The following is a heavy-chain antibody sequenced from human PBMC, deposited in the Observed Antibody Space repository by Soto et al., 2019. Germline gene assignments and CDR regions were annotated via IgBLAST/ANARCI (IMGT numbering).Heavy chain of an antibody. CDR2: IWSDGSNT. CDR3: ARDPMNGGDYFHHYSGMDV. CDR1: GFTFRTYG. Sequence: LRLSCSASGFTFRTYGMHWVRQAPGKGLEWVAVIWSDGSNTYYGDSVKGRFTISRDNSMNTLHLEMNSLRAEDTAVYYCARDPMNGGDYFHHYSGMDVWGRGTTVTVSS. D-gene: IGHD4-17*01. J-gene: IGHJ6*02. V-gene: IGHV3-33*01.